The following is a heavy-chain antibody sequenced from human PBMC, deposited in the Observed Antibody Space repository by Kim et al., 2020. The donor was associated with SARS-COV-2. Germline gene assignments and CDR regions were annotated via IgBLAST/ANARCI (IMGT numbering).Heavy chain of an antibody. CDR1: GYTLTTYA. V-gene: IGHV1-3*04. J-gene: IGHJ5*02. CDR2: INTGNGNT. CDR3: ARGPGGANWLDP. Sequence: ASVKVSCKASGYTLTTYAMHWVRQAPGQRLEWMGWINTGNGNTQYSQEFQGRVTFTSDTSASTVYMDLTIVRSEDTAVYYCARGPGGANWLDPWGQGTLV. D-gene: IGHD3-16*01.